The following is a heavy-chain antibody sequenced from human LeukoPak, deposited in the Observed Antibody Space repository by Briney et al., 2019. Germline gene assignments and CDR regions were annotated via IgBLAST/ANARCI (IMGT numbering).Heavy chain of an antibody. CDR3: ARDTRIFEVVNHYWYFDL. J-gene: IGHJ2*01. CDR1: GGSISSYY. Sequence: SETLSLTCTVSGGSISSYYWSWIRQPPGKGLEWIGYIYYSGSTNYNPSLKSRVTISVDTSKNQFSLKLSSVTAADTAVYYCARDTRIFEVVNHYWYFDLWGRGTLVAVSS. CDR2: IYYSGST. D-gene: IGHD3-3*01. V-gene: IGHV4-59*12.